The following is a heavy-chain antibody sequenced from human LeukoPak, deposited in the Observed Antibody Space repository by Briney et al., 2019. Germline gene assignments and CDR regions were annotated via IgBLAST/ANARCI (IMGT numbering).Heavy chain of an antibody. CDR2: IYPGDSDT. J-gene: IGHJ4*02. D-gene: IGHD2-15*01. Sequence: RGESLKISCKGSGDTFTSYWIGWVRQMPGKGPEWMGIIYPGDSDTRYSPSFQGQVTISVDKSINTAYLQWSSLKASDTAMYYCARPRVAATPYYFDNWGQGTLVTVSS. CDR3: ARPRVAATPYYFDN. V-gene: IGHV5-51*01. CDR1: GDTFTSYW.